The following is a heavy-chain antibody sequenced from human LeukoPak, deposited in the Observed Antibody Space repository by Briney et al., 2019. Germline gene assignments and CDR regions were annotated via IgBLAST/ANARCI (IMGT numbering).Heavy chain of an antibody. CDR2: INPNSGGT. CDR1: GYTFTGYY. Sequence: ASVKVSCKASGYTFTGYYMHWVRQAPGRGLEWMGWINPNSGGTNYAQKFQGRVTMTRDTSISTAYMELSRLRSDDTAVYYCARGSRASGSDYYGMDVWGQGTTVTVSS. J-gene: IGHJ6*02. V-gene: IGHV1-2*02. D-gene: IGHD3-10*01. CDR3: ARGSRASGSDYYGMDV.